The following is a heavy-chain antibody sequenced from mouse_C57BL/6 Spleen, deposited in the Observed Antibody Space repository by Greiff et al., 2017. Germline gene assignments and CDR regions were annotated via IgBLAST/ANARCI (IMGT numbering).Heavy chain of an antibody. J-gene: IGHJ2*01. CDR2: INPNYGTT. V-gene: IGHV1-39*01. CDR3: ARGYTTEYFDY. CDR1: GYSFTDYN. Sequence: EVKLMESGPELVKPGASVKISCKASGYSFTDYNMNWVKQSNGKSLEWIGVINPNYGTTSYNQQFKGKATLTVDQSSSTAYMQLNSLTSEDSAVYYCARGYTTEYFDYWGQGTTLTVSS. D-gene: IGHD1-1*01.